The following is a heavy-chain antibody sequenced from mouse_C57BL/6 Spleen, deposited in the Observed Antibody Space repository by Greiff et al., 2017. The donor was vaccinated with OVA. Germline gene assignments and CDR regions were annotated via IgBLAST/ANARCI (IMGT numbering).Heavy chain of an antibody. J-gene: IGHJ2*01. D-gene: IGHD1-1*01. CDR1: GFTFSDAW. CDR2: IRDKANNHAT. CDR3: VRQDGSHYFDY. Sequence: DVKLVESGGGLVQPGGSMKLSCAASGFTFSDAWMDWVRQSPEKGLEWVAEIRDKANNHATYYAESVKGRFTISGDDSKSSVYLQMNSLRPEDTGIYYCVRQDGSHYFDYWGQGTTLTVSS. V-gene: IGHV6-6*01.